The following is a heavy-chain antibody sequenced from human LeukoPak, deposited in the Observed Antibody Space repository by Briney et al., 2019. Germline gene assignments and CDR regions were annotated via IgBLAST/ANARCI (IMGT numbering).Heavy chain of an antibody. D-gene: IGHD5-12*01. CDR3: ARSGYAELDY. CDR2: ISGSGGTT. V-gene: IGHV3-23*01. Sequence: GGSLRLSCAASGFTFSAYAMAWVRQAPGKGLEWVSTISGSGGTTYSADSVKGRFTISRDNSKNTLYLQMNSLRAEDTAVYYCARSGYAELDYWGQGTLVTVSS. CDR1: GFTFSAYA. J-gene: IGHJ4*02.